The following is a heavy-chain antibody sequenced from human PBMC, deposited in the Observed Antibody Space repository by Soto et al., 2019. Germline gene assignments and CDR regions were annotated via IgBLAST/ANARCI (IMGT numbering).Heavy chain of an antibody. CDR2: ISRDSTYR. CDR3: ARDPYDFWSGPDY. V-gene: IGHV3-21*06. CDR1: GFSFSTYN. J-gene: IGHJ4*02. D-gene: IGHD3-3*01. Sequence: GGSLRLSCAASGFSFSTYNMNWVRQAPGKGLEWVSSISRDSTYRYYADSMRGRFTISRDNARNSVFLQLDSLRGDDTAVYYCARDPYDFWSGPDYWGQGTLVTVSS.